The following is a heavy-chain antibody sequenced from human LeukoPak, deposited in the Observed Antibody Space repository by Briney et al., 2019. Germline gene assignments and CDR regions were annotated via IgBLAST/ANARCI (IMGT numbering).Heavy chain of an antibody. CDR1: GGSFSDYD. Sequence: SETLSLTCAVYGGSFSDYDWSWIRQPPGKGLEWIGEISHSGTTNCDPSLKSRVTISVDTSKNQFSLKLSSVTAADTAVYYCARADDYIDYWGQGTLVTVSS. V-gene: IGHV4-34*01. CDR2: ISHSGTT. J-gene: IGHJ4*02. CDR3: ARADDYIDY.